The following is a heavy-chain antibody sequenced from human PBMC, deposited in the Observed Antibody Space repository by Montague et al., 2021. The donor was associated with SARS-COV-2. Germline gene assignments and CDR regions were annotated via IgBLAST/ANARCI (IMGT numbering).Heavy chain of an antibody. CDR2: IYYSGST. V-gene: IGHV4-39*01. D-gene: IGHD1-26*01. CDR3: AIEVGAMVYYYGMDV. CDR1: GGSISSSSYY. Sequence: SETLSLTCTVSGGSISSSSYYWGWIRQPPGKGLEWIGSIYYSGSTYYNPSLTSRVTISVDTSKNQFSLKLSSVTAADTAVYYCAIEVGAMVYYYGMDVWGQGTTVTVSS. J-gene: IGHJ6*02.